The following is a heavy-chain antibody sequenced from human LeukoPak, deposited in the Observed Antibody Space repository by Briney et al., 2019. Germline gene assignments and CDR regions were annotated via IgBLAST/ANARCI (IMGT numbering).Heavy chain of an antibody. Sequence: PGGSLRLSCAASGFTFDDYAMHWVRQAPGKGLEWVSGISWNSGSIGYADSVKGRFTISRDNAKNSLYLQMNSLRAEDTAVYYCARKDADWYFDLWGRGTLVTVSS. V-gene: IGHV3-9*01. J-gene: IGHJ2*01. CDR3: ARKDADWYFDL. CDR1: GFTFDDYA. CDR2: ISWNSGSI.